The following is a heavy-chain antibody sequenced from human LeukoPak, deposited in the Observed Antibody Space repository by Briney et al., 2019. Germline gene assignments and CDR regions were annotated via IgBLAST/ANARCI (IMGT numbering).Heavy chain of an antibody. CDR3: ATVRDIVVGGGPYYFDY. D-gene: IGHD2-15*01. V-gene: IGHV1-2*02. Sequence: ASVKVSCKASGYTCIGYYLHWVRQAPGQGLEWMGWINPHNGDTNYAQKFQGRVTMTRDASITTAYMDLSRLKSDDTAVYYCATVRDIVVGGGPYYFDYWGQGTLVTVSS. J-gene: IGHJ4*02. CDR1: GYTCIGYY. CDR2: INPHNGDT.